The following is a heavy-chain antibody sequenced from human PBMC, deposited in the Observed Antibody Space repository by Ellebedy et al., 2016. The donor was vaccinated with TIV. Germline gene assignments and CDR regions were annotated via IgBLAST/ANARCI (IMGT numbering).Heavy chain of an antibody. V-gene: IGHV3-7*04. CDR1: GSTTSSYW. CDR2: INPGGSVK. Sequence: PGGSLRPSCAAPGSTTSSYWMSWVRQAPGKGLEWVANINPGGSVKYYMDFVKGRFTISRDNAKNELYLQMNSLRDEDTAVYYCVGGGGSWDYWGQGTLVTVSS. CDR3: VGGGGSWDY. D-gene: IGHD2-15*01. J-gene: IGHJ4*02.